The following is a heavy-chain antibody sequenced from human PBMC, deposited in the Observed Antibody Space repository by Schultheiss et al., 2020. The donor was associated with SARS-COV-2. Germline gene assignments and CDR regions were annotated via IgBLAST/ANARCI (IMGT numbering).Heavy chain of an antibody. CDR2: INHSGST. D-gene: IGHD6-13*01. Sequence: SETLSLTCAVYGGSFSGYYWSWIRQPPGKGLEWIGEINHSGSTYYNPSLKSRVTISVDRSKNQFSLKLSSVTAADTAVYYCARDSSSWYSYWGQGTLVTVSS. J-gene: IGHJ4*02. CDR3: ARDSSSWYSY. V-gene: IGHV4-34*01. CDR1: GGSFSGYY.